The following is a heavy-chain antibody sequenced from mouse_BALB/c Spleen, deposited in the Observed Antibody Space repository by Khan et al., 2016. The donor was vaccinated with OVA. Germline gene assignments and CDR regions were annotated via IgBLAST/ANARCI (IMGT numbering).Heavy chain of an antibody. CDR2: INPSNGYT. CDR3: VRDGAYHRNDGWFAY. D-gene: IGHD2-14*01. Sequence: QVQLQQSGAELARPGASVKMSCKASGYTFTSYTIHWIKLRPGQGLEWIGFINPSNGYTNYYQKFKDKATLTADKSSTTVYMQLSSLTSDDSAVYNCVRDGAYHRNDGWFAYWGQGTLVTVSA. J-gene: IGHJ3*01. V-gene: IGHV1-4*01. CDR1: GYTFTSYT.